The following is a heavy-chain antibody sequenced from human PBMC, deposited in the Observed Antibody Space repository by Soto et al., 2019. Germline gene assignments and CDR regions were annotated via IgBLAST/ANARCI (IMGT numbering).Heavy chain of an antibody. D-gene: IGHD1-1*01. J-gene: IGHJ6*04. CDR3: ARHGIAETAPYYGMDV. Sequence: GESLKISCKASGYSFTSNWIAWVRQMPGKGLEWMGIIYPRDSDTRYSPSFQGQVTISADKSITTAYLQWSSLKVSDTAMYYCARHGIAETAPYYGMDVWGKGTTVTVPS. V-gene: IGHV5-51*01. CDR2: IYPRDSDT. CDR1: GYSFTSNW.